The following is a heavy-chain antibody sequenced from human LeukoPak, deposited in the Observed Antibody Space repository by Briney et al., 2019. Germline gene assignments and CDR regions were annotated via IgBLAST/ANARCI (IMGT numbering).Heavy chain of an antibody. V-gene: IGHV3-66*01. CDR2: IYSGGST. J-gene: IGHJ6*03. CDR1: GFTVRSNY. CDR3: ARAQYYYYMDV. Sequence: GGSLRLSCAASGFTVRSNYMSWVRQAPGKGLEWVSVIYSGGSTYYADSVKGRFTISRDNSKNTLYLQMNSLRVEDTAVYYCARAQYYYYMDVWGKGTTVTISS.